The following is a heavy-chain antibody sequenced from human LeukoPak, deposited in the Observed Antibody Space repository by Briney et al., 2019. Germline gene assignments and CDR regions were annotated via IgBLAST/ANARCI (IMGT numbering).Heavy chain of an antibody. V-gene: IGHV1-18*01. CDR3: ARESYIAAASAYYYGMDV. J-gene: IGHJ6*02. Sequence: ASVEVSCKASGYTFTSYGISWVRQAPGQGLEWMGWISAYNGNTNYAQRLQGRVTMTTDTSTSTAYMELRSLRSDDTAVYYCARESYIAAASAYYYGMDVWGQGTTVTVSS. D-gene: IGHD6-13*01. CDR1: GYTFTSYG. CDR2: ISAYNGNT.